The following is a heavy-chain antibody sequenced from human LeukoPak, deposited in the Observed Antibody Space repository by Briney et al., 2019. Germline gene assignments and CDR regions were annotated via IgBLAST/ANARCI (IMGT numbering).Heavy chain of an antibody. CDR1: GGSISSYY. CDR3: AREGFDYYDSSGYYRGHFDY. CDR2: IYYSGST. V-gene: IGHV4-39*02. D-gene: IGHD3-22*01. J-gene: IGHJ4*02. Sequence: SETLSLTCTVSGGSISSYYWSWIRQPPGKGLEWIGSIYYSGSTYYNPSLKSRVTISVDTSKNQFSLKLSSVTAADTAVYYCAREGFDYYDSSGYYRGHFDYWGQGTLVTVSS.